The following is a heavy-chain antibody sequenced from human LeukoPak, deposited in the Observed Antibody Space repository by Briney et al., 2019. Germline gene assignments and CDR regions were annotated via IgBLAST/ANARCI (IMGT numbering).Heavy chain of an antibody. CDR2: ISYDGSNK. CDR1: GFTFSSYG. Sequence: PGRSLRLSCAASGFTFSSYGMHWVRQAPGKGLEGVAVISYDGSNKYYADSVKGRFTISRDNSKNTLYLQMNSLRAEDTSVYYCAKDGVEMATRAPGYWGQGTLVTVPS. J-gene: IGHJ4*02. D-gene: IGHD5-24*01. V-gene: IGHV3-30*18. CDR3: AKDGVEMATRAPGY.